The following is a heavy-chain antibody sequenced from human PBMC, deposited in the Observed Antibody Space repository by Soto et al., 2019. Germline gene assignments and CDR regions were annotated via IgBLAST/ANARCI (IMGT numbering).Heavy chain of an antibody. J-gene: IGHJ6*02. Sequence: ASVKVSCKASGYSFSSYGITWVRQAPGQGLEWLGWISPYNDDTKYAQRLQGRVTMTTGTSTRTAYMDIRGLRSDDTAIYYCARGGYYDRSGARNYHYYGMDVWGQGTTVTVSS. D-gene: IGHD3-22*01. CDR3: ARGGYYDRSGARNYHYYGMDV. CDR1: GYSFSSYG. V-gene: IGHV1-18*01. CDR2: ISPYNDDT.